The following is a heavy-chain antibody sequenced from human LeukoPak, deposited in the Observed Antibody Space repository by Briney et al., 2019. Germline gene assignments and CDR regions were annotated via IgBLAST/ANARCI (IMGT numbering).Heavy chain of an antibody. Sequence: GGSLRLSGAASGFTFSSYSMKGVRPAPGKGLEWVSSISSSSSYIYYADSVKGRFTISRDNAKNSLYLQMNSLRAEDTAVYYCARDFRGDSGWSFDYWGQGTLVTVSS. CDR1: GFTFSSYS. J-gene: IGHJ4*02. V-gene: IGHV3-21*01. D-gene: IGHD6-19*01. CDR2: ISSSSSYI. CDR3: ARDFRGDSGWSFDY.